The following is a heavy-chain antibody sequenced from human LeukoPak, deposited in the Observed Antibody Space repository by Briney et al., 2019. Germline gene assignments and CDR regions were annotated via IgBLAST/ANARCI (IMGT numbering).Heavy chain of an antibody. V-gene: IGHV3-7*01. D-gene: IGHD1-26*01. J-gene: IGHJ4*02. CDR3: ARDKVVGATYFDY. CDR1: GFTFSGFG. Sequence: GGSLRLSCAASGFTFSGFGVSWVRQAPGKGLEWVANIKQDGSEKYYVDSVKGRFTISRDNAKNSLYLQMNSLRAEDTAVYYCARDKVVGATYFDYWGQGTLVTVSS. CDR2: IKQDGSEK.